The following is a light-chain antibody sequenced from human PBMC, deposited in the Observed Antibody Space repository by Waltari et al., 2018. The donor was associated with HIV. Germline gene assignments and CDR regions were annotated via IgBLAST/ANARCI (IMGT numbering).Light chain of an antibody. CDR1: SSDVGNYNE. V-gene: IGLV2-18*02. CDR2: DVS. CDR3: SSFTTSITVV. J-gene: IGLJ2*01. Sequence: PSVSGSLGQSVTISCTGTSSDVGNYNEVSWYQQSPGTAPKLMIYDVSNRPSGVPDRFSGSKSGNTASLTISGLQAEDEADYYCSSFTTSITVVFGGGTKLTVL.